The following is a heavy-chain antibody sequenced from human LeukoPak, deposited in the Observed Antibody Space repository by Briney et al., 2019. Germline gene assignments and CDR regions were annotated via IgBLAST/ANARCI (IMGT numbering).Heavy chain of an antibody. Sequence: PGGSLRLSCAASGFTFSNYAMRWVRQAPGKGLEWVSDISNSGDTTYYADSVKGRFTISRDNSKNTLYLQMNSLRAEDTAVYYCAKGVNGGIDYWGRGALVTVSS. D-gene: IGHD4-23*01. J-gene: IGHJ4*02. CDR3: AKGVNGGIDY. CDR2: ISNSGDTT. CDR1: GFTFSNYA. V-gene: IGHV3-23*01.